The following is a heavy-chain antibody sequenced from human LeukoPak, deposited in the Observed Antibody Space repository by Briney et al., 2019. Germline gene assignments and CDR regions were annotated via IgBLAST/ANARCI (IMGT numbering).Heavy chain of an antibody. CDR2: IYYSGST. J-gene: IGHJ4*02. CDR3: ARDFSSELDY. D-gene: IGHD6-6*01. V-gene: IGHV4-39*07. Sequence: SETLSLTCTVSGGSISSSSYYWGWIRQPPGKGLEWIGSIYYSGSTYYNPSLKSRVTISVDTSKNQFSLKLSSVTAADTVVYYCARDFSSELDYWGQGTLVTVSS. CDR1: GGSISSSSYY.